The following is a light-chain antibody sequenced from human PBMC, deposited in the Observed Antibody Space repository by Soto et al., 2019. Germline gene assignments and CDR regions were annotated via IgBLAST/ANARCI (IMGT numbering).Light chain of an antibody. Sequence: DIQMTQSPSTLSASVGDRVSITCRASQSISAWLAWYQQKTGKTPRLLIYKASTLEIGVPSRFSGSGSGTEFTLTISNLQPDDVAIYYCQQYNDYSWTFGQGTKVDIK. CDR1: QSISAW. J-gene: IGKJ1*01. CDR3: QQYNDYSWT. CDR2: KAS. V-gene: IGKV1-5*03.